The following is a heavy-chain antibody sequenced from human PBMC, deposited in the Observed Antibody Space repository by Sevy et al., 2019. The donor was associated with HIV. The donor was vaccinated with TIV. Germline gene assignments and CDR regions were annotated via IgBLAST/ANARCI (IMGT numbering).Heavy chain of an antibody. Sequence: ASVKVSCKTSGYTFIDYYMFWVRQAPGQGLEWMGRINPNTGGKNYAQKFQGRVSMTRDTSISTAYMELSRLRSDDTAVYYCARGDCGGDCYPHWFDPWGQGTLVTVSS. CDR2: INPNTGGK. CDR1: GYTFIDYY. J-gene: IGHJ5*02. V-gene: IGHV1-2*06. D-gene: IGHD2-21*01. CDR3: ARGDCGGDCYPHWFDP.